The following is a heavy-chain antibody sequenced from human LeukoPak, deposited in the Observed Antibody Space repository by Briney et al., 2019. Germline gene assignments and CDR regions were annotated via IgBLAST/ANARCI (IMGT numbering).Heavy chain of an antibody. CDR3: ARGIAAAGHGMDV. V-gene: IGHV3-21*01. CDR1: GLTFSGYI. J-gene: IGHJ6*02. CDR2: ISTSGTYM. Sequence: PGGSLRLSCAASGLTFSGYIMNWVRKAPGKGLEWVSSISTSGTYMDYAESVKGRFIISRDNSKNSLFLQMNSLRAEDTAVYSCARGIAAAGHGMDVWGQGTTVTVSS. D-gene: IGHD6-13*01.